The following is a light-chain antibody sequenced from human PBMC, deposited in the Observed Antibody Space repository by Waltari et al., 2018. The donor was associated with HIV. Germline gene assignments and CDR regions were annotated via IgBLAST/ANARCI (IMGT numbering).Light chain of an antibody. CDR2: ETS. CDR1: QSVSRH. CDR3: QQRGTWPPVT. Sequence: LVLTQSPATLSVSPGERAILSCRASQSVSRHLAWYQHKSGQAPRLLIYETSTRAAGTPGRFTGSGSGTDFALTITGVEPADVAVYYCQQRGTWPPVTFGGGTKVEI. V-gene: IGKV3-11*01. J-gene: IGKJ4*01.